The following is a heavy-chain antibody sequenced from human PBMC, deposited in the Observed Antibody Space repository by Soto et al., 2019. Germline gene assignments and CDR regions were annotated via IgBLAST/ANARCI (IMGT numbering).Heavy chain of an antibody. V-gene: IGHV1-8*01. CDR3: ARWGGNDFWSGLDY. CDR1: GIAFTSYD. J-gene: IGHJ4*02. D-gene: IGHD3-3*01. Sequence: ALVKVSRKVSGIAFTSYDNNEERQATGQGLEWIGWMHPNRRNTGYAQKFQGRVTMTRNTSISTAYTELSSLRSEDTAVYYCARWGGNDFWSGLDYRGQRTLVTVSS. CDR2: MHPNRRNT.